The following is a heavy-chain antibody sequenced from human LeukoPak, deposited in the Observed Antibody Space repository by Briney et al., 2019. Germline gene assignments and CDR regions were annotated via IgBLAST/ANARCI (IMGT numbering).Heavy chain of an antibody. D-gene: IGHD3-16*01. CDR3: ARVVGDYNGLFDY. CDR1: GYTFTSYD. J-gene: IGHJ4*02. Sequence: GASVKVSCKASGYTFTSYDINWVRQATGQGLEWMGWMNPNSGNTGYAQKFQGRVTITRNTSISTAYMELGSLRSEDTAVYYCARVVGDYNGLFDYWGQGTLVTVSS. V-gene: IGHV1-8*03. CDR2: MNPNSGNT.